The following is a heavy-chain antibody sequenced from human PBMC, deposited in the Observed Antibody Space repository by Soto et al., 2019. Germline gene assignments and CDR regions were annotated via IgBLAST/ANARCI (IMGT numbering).Heavy chain of an antibody. CDR2: INHSGST. J-gene: IGHJ6*02. CDR1: GGSFSGYY. Sequence: ASETLSLTCAVYGGSFSGYYWSWIRQPPGKGLEWIGEINHSGSTNYNPSLKSRVTISVDTSKNQFSLKLSSVTAADTAVYYCARGSRIRSYYYYYGMDVWGQGTTVT. CDR3: ARGSRIRSYYYYYGMDV. V-gene: IGHV4-34*01.